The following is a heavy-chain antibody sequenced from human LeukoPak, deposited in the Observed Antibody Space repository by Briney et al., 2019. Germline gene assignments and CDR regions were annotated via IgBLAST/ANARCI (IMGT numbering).Heavy chain of an antibody. CDR1: GFTFSSYA. D-gene: IGHD6-13*01. CDR2: VCENSDT. Sequence: GGSLRLSCAASGFTFSSYAFSWVRRTPGKGLEWVSLVCENSDTHYTDSVKGRFTISRDDSNNTTYLQMNSMKAENTPTCFCAKSSGKSFPSSRVFDFWGEGTLVTVSS. J-gene: IGHJ4*02. CDR3: AKSSGKSFPSSRVFDF. V-gene: IGHV3-23*01.